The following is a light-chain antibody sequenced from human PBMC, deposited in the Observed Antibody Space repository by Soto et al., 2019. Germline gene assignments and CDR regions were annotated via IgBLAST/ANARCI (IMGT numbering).Light chain of an antibody. CDR2: AGS. Sequence: AIQRTQAPSSLSSSVGDRVTITCLSSQVIRSDLGWFQQKPVKAPKSLIYAGSKVHSGVPSRFSGTASGREFSLTISGLQPDDFATYYCLQDFRYPWTFGQGTKVDIK. CDR1: QVIRSD. CDR3: LQDFRYPWT. V-gene: IGKV1-6*02. J-gene: IGKJ1*01.